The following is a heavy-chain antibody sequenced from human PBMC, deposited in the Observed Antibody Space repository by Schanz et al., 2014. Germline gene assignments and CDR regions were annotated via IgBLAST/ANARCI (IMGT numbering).Heavy chain of an antibody. V-gene: IGHV3-23*04. CDR1: EFTFSSYK. D-gene: IGHD2-21*01. CDR3: AEDPSHCDSDYYFDY. J-gene: IGHJ4*02. CDR2: ISGSGGST. Sequence: EVQLVESGGGLVKPGGSLRLSCEASEFTFSSYKMNWVRQAPGKGLEWVSAISGSGGSTYYADSVKGRFTISRDNSKNALYLQMSSLSAETTAVYYCAEDPSHCDSDYYFDYWGQGTLVTVSS.